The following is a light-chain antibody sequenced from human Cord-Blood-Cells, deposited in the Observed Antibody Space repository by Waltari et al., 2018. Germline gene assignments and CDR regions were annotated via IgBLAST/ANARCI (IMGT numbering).Light chain of an antibody. J-gene: IGLJ3*02. Sequence: QSALTQPRSVSGSPGQSVTLSCPGTSSDVGGINQVPWYQPHPGKAPKLMIYDVSKRPSGVPDRFSGSKSGNTASLTISGLQAEDEADYYCCSYAGSYTWVFGGGTKLTVL. CDR2: DVS. CDR3: CSYAGSYTWV. CDR1: SSDVGGINQ. V-gene: IGLV2-11*01.